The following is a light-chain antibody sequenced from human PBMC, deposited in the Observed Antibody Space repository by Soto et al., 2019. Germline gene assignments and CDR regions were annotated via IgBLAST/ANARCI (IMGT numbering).Light chain of an antibody. Sequence: DIKMTQSPSSVSASVGDRVTITCRASQDITNRLAWYQQKPGKAPKLLIYAASRMQSGVPSRFSGSGSGTDFTLTISSLQPEDFATYYCQQANSYPITFGQGTRLEIK. CDR1: QDITNR. CDR2: AAS. CDR3: QQANSYPIT. V-gene: IGKV1-12*01. J-gene: IGKJ5*01.